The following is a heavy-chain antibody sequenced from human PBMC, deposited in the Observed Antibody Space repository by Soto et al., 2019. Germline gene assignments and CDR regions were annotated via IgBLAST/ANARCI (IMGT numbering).Heavy chain of an antibody. J-gene: IGHJ6*02. V-gene: IGHV3-30*18. CDR3: AKDFKVSGSHYGTLNYYYGMDV. CDR2: ISYDGSLK. CDR1: GFTFSTYG. Sequence: PGGSLRLSCAASGFTFSTYGMQWVRQAPGKGLEWVAVISYDGSLKYYVDAVKGRFTVARDNSKNTLFLEMNSLRVEDTAVYFCAKDFKVSGSHYGTLNYYYGMDVWGQGTTVTVSS. D-gene: IGHD3-10*01.